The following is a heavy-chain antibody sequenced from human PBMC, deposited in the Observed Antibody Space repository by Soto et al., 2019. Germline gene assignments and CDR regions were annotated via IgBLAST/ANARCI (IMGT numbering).Heavy chain of an antibody. CDR1: GGSISSYY. D-gene: IGHD6-6*01. J-gene: IGHJ6*02. CDR2: IYYSGST. CDR3: ARGRLVEYSSSSGGVYYYYYGMDV. V-gene: IGHV4-59*01. Sequence: SETLSLTCTVSGGSISSYYWSWIRQPPGKGLEWIGYIYYSGSTNYNPSLKSRVTISVDTSKNQFSLKLSSVTAADTAVYYCARGRLVEYSSSSGGVYYYYYGMDVWGQGTTVTVS.